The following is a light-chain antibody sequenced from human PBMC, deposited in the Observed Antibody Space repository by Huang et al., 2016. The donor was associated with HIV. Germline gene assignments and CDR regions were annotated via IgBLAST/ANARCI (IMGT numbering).Light chain of an antibody. V-gene: IGKV1-39*01. Sequence: DIQMTQSPSSLSASVGDRVIITCRASQAINTYLNWDHQKLGKAPTLLISAVSSLQSGVPSRFSGRGSGTDFTLTISSLQPEDFATYYCQQSYSTPYTFGQGTKVEI. CDR3: QQSYSTPYT. CDR2: AVS. J-gene: IGKJ2*01. CDR1: QAINTY.